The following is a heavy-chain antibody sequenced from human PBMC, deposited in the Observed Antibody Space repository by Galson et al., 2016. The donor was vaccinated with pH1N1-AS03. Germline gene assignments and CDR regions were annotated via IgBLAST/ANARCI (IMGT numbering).Heavy chain of an antibody. D-gene: IGHD1-26*01. CDR3: ARVVHEIRGQPNNWLDP. V-gene: IGHV3-30*15. J-gene: IGHJ5*02. CDR1: GFTFSNYA. Sequence: SLRLSCAASGFTFSNYAIHWVRQAPGKRLQWVAVVSDDGYTKYYANSVRGRFTISRDNSENTVFLQMSSLITEDTGLYYCARVVHEIRGQPNNWLDPWGQGTLVTVSS. CDR2: VSDDGYTK.